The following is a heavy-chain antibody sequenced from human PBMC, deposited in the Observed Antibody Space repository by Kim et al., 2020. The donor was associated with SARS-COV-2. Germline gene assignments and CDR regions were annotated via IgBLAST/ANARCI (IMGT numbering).Heavy chain of an antibody. CDR3: AREGYYYSRGSWLDH. CDR1: GFTFSSYA. CDR2: ISYDGSNK. V-gene: IGHV3-30-3*01. D-gene: IGHD3-22*01. J-gene: IGHJ1*01. Sequence: GGSLRLSCAASGFTFSSYAMRWIRQAPGKGLEWVAVISYDGSNKYYADSVKGRFTISRDNSKNTLYLQMNSLRAEDTAVYYCAREGYYYSRGSWLDHWD.